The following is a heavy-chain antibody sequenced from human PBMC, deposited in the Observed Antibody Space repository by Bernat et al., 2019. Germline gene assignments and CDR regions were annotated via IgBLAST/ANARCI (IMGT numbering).Heavy chain of an antibody. CDR3: AREGDVDTAMFDC. J-gene: IGHJ4*02. CDR2: IYHNGRT. CDR1: GGSISSSNW. V-gene: IGHV4-4*02. D-gene: IGHD5-18*01. Sequence: QVQLQGSGPGLVKPSGTLSLTCAVSGGSISSSNWWSWVRQPPGKGLEWIGEIYHNGRTNYNPSLKSRVTISVDKSKNQFSLKLSSVTAADTAVYYCAREGDVDTAMFDCWGQGTLVTVSS.